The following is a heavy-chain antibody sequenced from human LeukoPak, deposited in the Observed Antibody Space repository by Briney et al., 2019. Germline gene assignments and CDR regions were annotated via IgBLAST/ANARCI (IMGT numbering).Heavy chain of an antibody. CDR3: AREKDYYDSSDAFDI. Sequence: GGSLRPSCAASGFTFSSYWMSWVRQAPGKGLEWVANIKQDGSEKYYVDSVKGRFTISRDNAKNSLYLQMNSLRAEDTAVYYCAREKDYYDSSDAFDIWGQGTMVTVSS. V-gene: IGHV3-7*01. D-gene: IGHD3-22*01. J-gene: IGHJ3*02. CDR2: IKQDGSEK. CDR1: GFTFSSYW.